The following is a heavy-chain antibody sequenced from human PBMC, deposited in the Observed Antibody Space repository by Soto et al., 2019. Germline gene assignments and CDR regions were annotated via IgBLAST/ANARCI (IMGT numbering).Heavy chain of an antibody. CDR3: AKSRWYYERAYYFDY. D-gene: IGHD1-7*01. V-gene: IGHV3-30*18. J-gene: IGHJ4*02. CDR2: ISYDGSNK. CDR1: GFTFSSYG. Sequence: QVQLVASGGGVVQPGRSLRLSCAASGFTFSSYGMHWVRQAPGKGLEWVAVISYDGSNKYYADSVKGRFTISRDNSKNTLYLQMNSLRAEDTAVYYCAKSRWYYERAYYFDYWGQGTLVTVSS.